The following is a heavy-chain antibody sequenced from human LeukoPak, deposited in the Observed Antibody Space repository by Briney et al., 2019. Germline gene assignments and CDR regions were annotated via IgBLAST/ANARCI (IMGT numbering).Heavy chain of an antibody. Sequence: GGSLRLSCEASGFIFSNYWMAWVRQAPGKGLEWVANIKEDGSDKNYVESMKGRYTISRDNAKNSLYLQMNSLRAEDTALYYCAKGARRMIAVAGNPGDYFDYWGQGTLVTVSS. J-gene: IGHJ4*02. V-gene: IGHV3-7*03. D-gene: IGHD6-19*01. CDR2: IKEDGSDK. CDR3: AKGARRMIAVAGNPGDYFDY. CDR1: GFIFSNYW.